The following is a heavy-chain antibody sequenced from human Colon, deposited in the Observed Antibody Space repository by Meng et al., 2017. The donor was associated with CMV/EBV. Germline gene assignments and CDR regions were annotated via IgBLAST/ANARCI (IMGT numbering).Heavy chain of an antibody. CDR2: INTDNGDT. CDR1: GYTLTSYP. CDR3: ATNAFDY. V-gene: IGHV1-3*04. Sequence: VKIACKDSGYTLTSYPMHWVGQAPGQSLDWMGWINTDNGDTRFSQHLQGRVTISTDTSATTAYMELSSLRLDDTAIYYCATNAFDYWGQGTLVTVSS. J-gene: IGHJ4*02. D-gene: IGHD2-8*01.